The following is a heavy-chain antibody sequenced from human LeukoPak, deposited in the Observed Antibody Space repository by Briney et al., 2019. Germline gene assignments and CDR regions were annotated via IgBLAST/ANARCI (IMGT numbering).Heavy chain of an antibody. Sequence: ASVKVSCKASGYTFTSYDINWVRQAPGQGLEWVGWMNPNSGNTGYAQKFQGRVTMTRNTSISTAYMELSSLRSEDTAVYYCARGSGYSYGYFEYGMDVWGQGTTVTVSS. D-gene: IGHD5-18*01. CDR2: MNPNSGNT. V-gene: IGHV1-8*01. CDR3: ARGSGYSYGYFEYGMDV. J-gene: IGHJ6*02. CDR1: GYTFTSYD.